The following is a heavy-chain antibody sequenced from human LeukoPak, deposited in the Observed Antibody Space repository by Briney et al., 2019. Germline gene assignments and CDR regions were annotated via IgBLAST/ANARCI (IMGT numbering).Heavy chain of an antibody. D-gene: IGHD3-22*01. CDR3: AREARYYSDSGDSYVRAFDV. CDR2: INHSGST. CDR1: GGSFSGYY. Sequence: ASETLSLTCAVYGGSFSGYYWSWIRQPPGKGLEWIGEINHSGSTNYNPSLKSRVTISVDTSKNQFSLKLTSVTAADTAVYYCAREARYYSDSGDSYVRAFDVWGQGTVVTVSS. V-gene: IGHV4-34*01. J-gene: IGHJ3*01.